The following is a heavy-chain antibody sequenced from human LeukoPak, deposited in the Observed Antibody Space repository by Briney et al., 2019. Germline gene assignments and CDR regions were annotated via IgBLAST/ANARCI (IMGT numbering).Heavy chain of an antibody. D-gene: IGHD2-15*01. CDR3: ARDRAVVVAATDY. CDR1: GYTFTTYG. J-gene: IGHJ4*02. V-gene: IGHV1-18*01. Sequence: ASVKVSCKASGYTFTTYGISWVRQAPGQGLEWMGWISPYNGNTNYAQKLQGRVTMTTDTSTSTAYMELRSLRSDDTAVYYCARDRAVVVAATDYWGQGTLVAVSS. CDR2: ISPYNGNT.